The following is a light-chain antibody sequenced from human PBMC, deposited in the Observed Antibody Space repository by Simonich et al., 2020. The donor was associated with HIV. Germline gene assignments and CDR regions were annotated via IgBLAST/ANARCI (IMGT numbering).Light chain of an antibody. CDR3: QQYYTTPYT. CDR1: QSVLYSSNNKNY. CDR2: WAS. V-gene: IGKV4-1*01. Sequence: DIVMTQSPDSLAVSLGERATINCRSSQSVLYSSNNKNYLAWYQQKPGKPPKLLIYWASTRESGVPDRFSGSGSGTDFTLTISSLQAEDVAVYYCQQYYTTPYTFGQGTTLEIK. J-gene: IGKJ2*01.